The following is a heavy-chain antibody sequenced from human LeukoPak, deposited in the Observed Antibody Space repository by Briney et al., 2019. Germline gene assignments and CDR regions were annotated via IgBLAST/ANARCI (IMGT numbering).Heavy chain of an antibody. V-gene: IGHV3-66*01. CDR3: ARGDHYGLDV. CDR2: IYSGGTT. Sequence: GESLKISCAASGFTVSNNFMNWVRPAPGKGLEWVSIIYSGGTTYYADSVKGRFTISRDNSKNTLYLQMNSLRAEDTAVYYCARGDHYGLDVWGQGTTVTVSS. J-gene: IGHJ6*02. D-gene: IGHD5-24*01. CDR1: GFTVSNNF.